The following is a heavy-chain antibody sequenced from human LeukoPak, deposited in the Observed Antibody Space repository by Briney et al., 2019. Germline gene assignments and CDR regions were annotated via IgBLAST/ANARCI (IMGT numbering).Heavy chain of an antibody. J-gene: IGHJ4*02. CDR3: ARADDPEYYFDY. V-gene: IGHV4-31*03. CDR1: GGSISSGAYY. CDR2: IYYSGST. D-gene: IGHD1-1*01. Sequence: SQTLSLTCTVSGGSISSGAYYWSWIRQHPGKGLECIGYIYYSGSTYYNPSLKSRVTISVDTSKNQFSLKLSSVTAADTAVYYCARADDPEYYFDYWGQGTLVTVSS.